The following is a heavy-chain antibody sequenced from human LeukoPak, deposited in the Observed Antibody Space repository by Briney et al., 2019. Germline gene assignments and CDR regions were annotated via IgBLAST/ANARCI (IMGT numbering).Heavy chain of an antibody. CDR3: ARTGYYDFWSGYSPFDY. V-gene: IGHV1-46*01. J-gene: IGHJ4*02. D-gene: IGHD3-3*01. CDR1: ENTFTNYY. Sequence: ASVKVSCKASENTFTNYYMHWVRQAPGQGLEWLGIINPNGDRTNYARTFQGRVTMTRDTSTSTAYMELSSLRSEDTAVYYCARTGYYDFWSGYSPFDYWGQGTLVTVSS. CDR2: INPNGDRT.